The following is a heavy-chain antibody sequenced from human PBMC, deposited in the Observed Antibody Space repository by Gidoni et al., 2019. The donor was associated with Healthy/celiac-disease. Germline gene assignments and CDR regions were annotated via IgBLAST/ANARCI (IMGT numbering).Heavy chain of an antibody. J-gene: IGHJ4*02. D-gene: IGHD4-17*01. CDR2: INHSGSP. Sequence: QVQLQQRGAGLLKPSETLSLTCAVYGGSFSGYYWSWIRQPPGKGLEWIGEINHSGSPNYNPSLKSRVTISVDTSKNQFSLKLSSVTAADTAVYYCARGGLLRRWPDYWGQGTLVTVSS. CDR3: ARGGLLRRWPDY. CDR1: GGSFSGYY. V-gene: IGHV4-34*01.